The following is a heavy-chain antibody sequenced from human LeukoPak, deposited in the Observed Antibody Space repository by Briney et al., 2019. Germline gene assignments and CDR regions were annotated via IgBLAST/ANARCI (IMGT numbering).Heavy chain of an antibody. V-gene: IGHV3-23*01. CDR1: GFTFSYYA. CDR2: ITGSGGNT. CDR3: AKWGDFDVLTGYYVPDF. D-gene: IGHD3-9*01. Sequence: GASLTLSCAASGFTFSYYALSWVPQAPGKGLNWVSAITGSGGNTYYEYSVKGRFTISRDNSKNTLYLQMNSLRDEDTAVYYCAKWGDFDVLTGYYVPDFWGQGTLVTVSS. J-gene: IGHJ4*02.